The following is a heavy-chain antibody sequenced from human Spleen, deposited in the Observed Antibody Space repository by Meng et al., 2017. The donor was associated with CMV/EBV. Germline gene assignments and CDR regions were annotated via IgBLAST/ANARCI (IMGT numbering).Heavy chain of an antibody. D-gene: IGHD2-21*02. J-gene: IGHJ4*02. CDR3: ARIERRRILKYCGSDCSTTDY. Sequence: QVQLQESGPGLVKPSGTLSLTCVVSGGSISSSNLWTWVRQVPGKGLEWIGEIYHSGSTNYNPSLKSRVTISVDKFKNQFSLKLGSVTAADTAVYYCARIERRRILKYCGSDCSTTDYWGQGTLVTVSS. V-gene: IGHV4-4*02. CDR1: GGSISSSNL. CDR2: IYHSGST.